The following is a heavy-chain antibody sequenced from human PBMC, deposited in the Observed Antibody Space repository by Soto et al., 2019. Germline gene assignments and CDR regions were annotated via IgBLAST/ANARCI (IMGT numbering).Heavy chain of an antibody. CDR1: GFTFSSYS. V-gene: IGHV3-21*06. CDR2: ISSSSSYI. Sequence: PGGSLRLSCAASGFTFSSYSMNWVRQAPGKGLEWVSSISSSSSYIYYADSVKGRFTISRDNGKGSVYLEMTGLRAGDTAVYFCVRRQSLSYGHSGMDVWGQGTTVTVSS. D-gene: IGHD2-21*01. J-gene: IGHJ6*02. CDR3: VRRQSLSYGHSGMDV.